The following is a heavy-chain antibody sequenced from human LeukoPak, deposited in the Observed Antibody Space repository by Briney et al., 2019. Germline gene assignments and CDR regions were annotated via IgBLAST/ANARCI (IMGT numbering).Heavy chain of an antibody. CDR1: GFTFSSYA. CDR3: ARVTIVGAFDY. J-gene: IGHJ4*02. V-gene: IGHV3-30-3*01. Sequence: GRSLRLSCAASGFTFSSYAMHWVRQAPGKGLEWVAVISYDGSNKYYADSVKGRFTISRDNSKNTLYLQMNSLRAEDPAVYYCARVTIVGAFDYWGQGTLVTVSS. D-gene: IGHD1-26*01. CDR2: ISYDGSNK.